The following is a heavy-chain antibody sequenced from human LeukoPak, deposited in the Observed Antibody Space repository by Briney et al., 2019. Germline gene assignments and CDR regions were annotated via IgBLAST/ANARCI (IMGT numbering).Heavy chain of an antibody. CDR1: GFTFSNYA. D-gene: IGHD3-3*01. Sequence: GGSLRLSCTASGFTFSNYAMHWVRQAPGKGLEWVAVIWYDASNKYYAESVKGRFTISRDNSKNTLYLQMNSLKAEDTAVYYCARVFSGSGSSGSFDCWGQGTLVTVSS. J-gene: IGHJ4*02. CDR3: ARVFSGSGSSGSFDC. CDR2: IWYDASNK. V-gene: IGHV3-33*01.